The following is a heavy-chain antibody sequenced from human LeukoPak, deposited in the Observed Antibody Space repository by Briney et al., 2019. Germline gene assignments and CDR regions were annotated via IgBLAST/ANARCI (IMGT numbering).Heavy chain of an antibody. D-gene: IGHD6-19*01. Sequence: PSETLSLTCTVSGGSISSSSYYWGWIRQPPGKGLEWIGSIYYSGSTYYNPSLKSRVTISVDTSKNQFSLKLSSVTAADTAVYYCARRSSGRSGWYGYYFDYWGQGTLVTVSS. CDR3: ARRSSGRSGWYGYYFDY. V-gene: IGHV4-39*01. CDR2: IYYSGST. CDR1: GGSISSSSYY. J-gene: IGHJ4*02.